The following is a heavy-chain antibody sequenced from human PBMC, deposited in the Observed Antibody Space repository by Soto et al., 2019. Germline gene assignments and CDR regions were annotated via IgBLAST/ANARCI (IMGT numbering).Heavy chain of an antibody. CDR2: ISTSGNT. CDR1: GVSMRNSY. J-gene: IGHJ5*02. D-gene: IGHD3-16*01. V-gene: IGHV4-4*07. CDR3: ARGGGVPALGDP. Sequence: PSETLSLTCSVSGVSMRNSYWTWIRQSAGKGLEWIGRISTSGNTNYNPSLNSRLTMSVDTSKNQLSLKLTSVTAADTAVYYCARGGGVPALGDPWGQGTLVTVSS.